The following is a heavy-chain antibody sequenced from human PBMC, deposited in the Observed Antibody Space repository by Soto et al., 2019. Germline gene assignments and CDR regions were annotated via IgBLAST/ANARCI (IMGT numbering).Heavy chain of an antibody. V-gene: IGHV4-39*01. Sequence: QLQLQESGPGLVKPSETLSLTCTVSGVSIITSNYYWGWIRQPPGKGLEWIGSIYFSGSTYYNPSLRSRVTISLDLSKSQLSLKLSSVTAADTAVYSCARHGPQRPTGEVVSVTYNWFDPWGQGTLVTVSS. CDR2: IYFSGST. CDR3: ARHGPQRPTGEVVSVTYNWFDP. J-gene: IGHJ5*02. D-gene: IGHD2-15*01. CDR1: GVSIITSNYY.